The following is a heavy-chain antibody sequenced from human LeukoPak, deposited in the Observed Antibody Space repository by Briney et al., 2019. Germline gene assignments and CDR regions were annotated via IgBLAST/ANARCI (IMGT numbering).Heavy chain of an antibody. CDR1: GFTFSSYV. J-gene: IGHJ5*02. CDR2: ITSSSDYV. CDR3: AREFKSGYGMWA. D-gene: IGHD5-18*01. V-gene: IGHV3-21*01. Sequence: PGGSLRLSCAASGFTFSSYVMHWVRQAPGKGLEWVSSITSSSDYVYYADSVKGRFTISRDNAENSLHLQMSSLRADDTAVYYCAREFKSGYGMWAWGQGTLVTVSS.